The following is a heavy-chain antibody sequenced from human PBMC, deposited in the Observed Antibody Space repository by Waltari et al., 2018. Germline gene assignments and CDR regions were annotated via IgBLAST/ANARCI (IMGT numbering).Heavy chain of an antibody. J-gene: IGHJ5*02. CDR1: GGSFTDYY. CDR2: INHSGRT. D-gene: IGHD3-16*02. CDR3: ARATRIMITFGGVIAFDP. V-gene: IGHV4-34*01. Sequence: QVQLQQWGAGLLKPSETLSLTCAVYGGSFTDYYWRWSRQPPGKGLERIGEINHSGRTNYSPTLKSRVTISLDTSKNQFSLSLSSVTAADTAIYYCARATRIMITFGGVIAFDPWGQGTLVTVSS.